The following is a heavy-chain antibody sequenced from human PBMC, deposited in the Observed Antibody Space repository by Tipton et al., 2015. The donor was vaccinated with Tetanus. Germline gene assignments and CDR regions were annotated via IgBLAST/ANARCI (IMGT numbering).Heavy chain of an antibody. CDR2: IYPGDSDT. CDR3: ARNSGARDRHYYYGMDV. J-gene: IGHJ6*02. CDR1: GYSFTSYW. Sequence: QLVQSGAEVEKPGESLKISCKGSGYSFTSYWIGWVRQMPGKGLEWMGIIYPGDSDTRYSPSFQGQVTISADKSISTAYLRWSSLKASDTAMYYCARNSGARDRHYYYGMDVWGQGTTVTVSS. V-gene: IGHV5-51*01. D-gene: IGHD6-19*01.